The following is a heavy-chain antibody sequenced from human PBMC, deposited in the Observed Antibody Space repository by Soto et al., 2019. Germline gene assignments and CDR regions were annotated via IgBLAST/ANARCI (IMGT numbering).Heavy chain of an antibody. J-gene: IGHJ6*02. Sequence: QVQLVQSGAEVKKPGASVKVSCKASGYTFTSYGFSWVRQAPGQGLEWMGWISAYNGNTNYAQKLQGRLTMTTDTATSTAYTELRSLRSDDTAVYYCASFREGFSYGWSYYYGMDVWGQGTTVTVSS. D-gene: IGHD5-18*01. CDR3: ASFREGFSYGWSYYYGMDV. CDR1: GYTFTSYG. V-gene: IGHV1-18*01. CDR2: ISAYNGNT.